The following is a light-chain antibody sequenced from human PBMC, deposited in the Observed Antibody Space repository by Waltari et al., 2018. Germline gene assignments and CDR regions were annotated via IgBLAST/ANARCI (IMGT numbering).Light chain of an antibody. CDR3: QQYYNYPWT. Sequence: TCRASQAISSYLAWYQQKPGKAPKFLIYATSTLQSGVPSRFSGSGFGTDFTLTISCLQSEDFATYYCQQYYNYPWTFGQGTKVEIK. J-gene: IGKJ1*01. V-gene: IGKV1-8*01. CDR1: QAISSY. CDR2: ATS.